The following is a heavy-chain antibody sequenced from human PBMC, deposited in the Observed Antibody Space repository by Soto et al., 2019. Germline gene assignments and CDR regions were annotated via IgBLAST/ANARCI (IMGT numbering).Heavy chain of an antibody. V-gene: IGHV1-3*01. CDR2: INAGNGNT. D-gene: IGHD6-19*01. J-gene: IGHJ4*02. CDR3: ARAYLSGSVAGTFDY. CDR1: GYTFTSYA. Sequence: ASVKVSCKASGYTFTSYAMHWVRQAPGQRLEWMGWINAGNGNTKYSQKFQGRVTITRDTSANTAYMELSSLRSEDTAVYYCARAYLSGSVAGTFDYWAQGTLVTVSS.